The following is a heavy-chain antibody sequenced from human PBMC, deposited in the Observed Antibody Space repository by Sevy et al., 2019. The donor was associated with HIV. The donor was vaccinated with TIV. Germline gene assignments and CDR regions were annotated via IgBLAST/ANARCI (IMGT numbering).Heavy chain of an antibody. CDR3: AGDPRLFDM. J-gene: IGHJ3*02. V-gene: IGHV3-7*01. CDR2: INQGGSEK. CDR1: GFSFSNYW. Sequence: GSLRLSCTASGFSFSNYWMTWVRRAPGKELEWVGNINQGGSEKYYGDSVKGRFTISRDNVKNLVYLQMNSLRTEDTAVYYSAGDPRLFDMWGLGTTVTVSS.